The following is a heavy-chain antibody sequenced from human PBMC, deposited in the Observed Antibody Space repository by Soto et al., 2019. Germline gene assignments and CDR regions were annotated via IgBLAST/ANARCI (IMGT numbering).Heavy chain of an antibody. CDR2: ISSSSSYI. CDR1: GFTFSSYS. J-gene: IGHJ6*02. D-gene: IGHD2-2*02. V-gene: IGHV3-21*01. Sequence: EVQLVESGGGLVKPGGSLRLSCAASGFTFSSYSMNWVRQAPGKGLEWVSSISSSSSYIYYADSVKGRFTISRDNAKNSLYLQMNSLRADDTAVYYCARDFPHVAVVPAAIPEHYYYYGLDVWGQGTTVTVSS. CDR3: ARDFPHVAVVPAAIPEHYYYYGLDV.